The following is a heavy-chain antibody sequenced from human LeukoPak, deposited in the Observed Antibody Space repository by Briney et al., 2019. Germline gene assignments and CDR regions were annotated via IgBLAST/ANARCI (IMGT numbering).Heavy chain of an antibody. Sequence: SETLSLTCTVSGGSISSGSYYWSWIRQPAGKGLEWIGRIYTSGSTNYNPSLKSRVTISVDTSKNQFSLKLSSLTAADTAVNYCASEYSSSSPFDYWGQGTLVTVSS. D-gene: IGHD6-13*01. CDR3: ASEYSSSSPFDY. V-gene: IGHV4-61*02. CDR1: GGSISSGSYY. CDR2: IYTSGST. J-gene: IGHJ4*02.